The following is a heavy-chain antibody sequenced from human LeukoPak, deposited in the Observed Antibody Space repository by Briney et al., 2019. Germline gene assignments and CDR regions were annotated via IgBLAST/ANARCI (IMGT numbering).Heavy chain of an antibody. CDR3: AKGHSSSWLFDY. CDR1: GFTFNSYG. J-gene: IGHJ4*02. CDR2: ISYDGSNK. Sequence: GRSLRLSCAASGFTFNSYGMHWVRQAPGKGLEWVAVISYDGSNKYYADSVKGRLTISRDNSKNTLYLQMNSLRAEDTAVYYCAKGHSSSWLFDYWGQGTLVTVSS. D-gene: IGHD6-13*01. V-gene: IGHV3-30*18.